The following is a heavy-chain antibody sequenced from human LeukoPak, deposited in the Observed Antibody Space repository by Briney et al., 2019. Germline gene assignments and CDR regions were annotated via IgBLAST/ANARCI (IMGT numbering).Heavy chain of an antibody. J-gene: IGHJ4*02. D-gene: IGHD5-18*01. Sequence: GGSLRLSCAASGFTFSSYGMHWVRQAPGKGLEWVAVIWYDGSNKYYADSVKGRFTISRDDSKNTLYLQMNSLRAEDTAVYYCAREGMEYSYGSEFDYWGQGTLVTVSS. CDR2: IWYDGSNK. CDR3: AREGMEYSYGSEFDY. CDR1: GFTFSSYG. V-gene: IGHV3-33*01.